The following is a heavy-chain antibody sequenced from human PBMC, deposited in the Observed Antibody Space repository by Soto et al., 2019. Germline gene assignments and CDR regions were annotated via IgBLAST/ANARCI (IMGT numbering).Heavy chain of an antibody. CDR3: TKTWYAISWADLDP. V-gene: IGHV3-74*01. CDR1: GFTFSNFW. CDR2: INGDGSST. Sequence: EVQLVEAGGDLVQPGGSLRLSCAASGFTFSNFWMHWVRLVPGKGLVWVSRINGDGSSTTYADSVKGRLTISRDNAKNTLFLQMNSLRVYDTAVYYCTKTWYAISWADLDPWGQGTLVTVSS. J-gene: IGHJ5*02. D-gene: IGHD6-13*01.